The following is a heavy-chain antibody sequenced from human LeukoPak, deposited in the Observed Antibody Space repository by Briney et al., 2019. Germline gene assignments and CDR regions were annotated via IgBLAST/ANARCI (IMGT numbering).Heavy chain of an antibody. J-gene: IGHJ4*02. V-gene: IGHV4-34*01. CDR2: INHSGST. CDR1: GGSFSGYY. Sequence: PSETLSLTCAVYGGSFSGYYWSWIRQPPGKGLEWIGEINHSGSTNYNPSLKSRVTISVDTSKNQFSLKLSSVTAADTAVYYCARGLYDYVWGSYRLRMFDYWGQGTLVTVSS. CDR3: ARGLYDYVWGSYRLRMFDY. D-gene: IGHD3-16*02.